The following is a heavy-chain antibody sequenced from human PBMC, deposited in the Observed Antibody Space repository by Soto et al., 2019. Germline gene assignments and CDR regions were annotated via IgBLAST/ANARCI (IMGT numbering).Heavy chain of an antibody. CDR2: ISYDGTNK. J-gene: IGHJ4*02. Sequence: GGSLRLSCAASGFSFSISPMHWVRQAPCKVQEWVALISYDGTNKFYADSVKGRFTISRDNSKSTLYLQVDSLRPEDAAVYYCARDPKTSGGQHWAFNYFDSWGQGTLVTVSS. CDR1: GFSFSISP. D-gene: IGHD7-27*01. CDR3: ARDPKTSGGQHWAFNYFDS. V-gene: IGHV3-30-3*01.